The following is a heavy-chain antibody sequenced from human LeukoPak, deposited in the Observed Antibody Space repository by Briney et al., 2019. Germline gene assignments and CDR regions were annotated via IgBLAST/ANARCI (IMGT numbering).Heavy chain of an antibody. J-gene: IGHJ4*02. D-gene: IGHD7-27*01. Sequence: NPSQTLSLTCTVSGVSISSGDYYWSWIRQPPGKGLEWIGYTYYSGSTNYNPSLKSRVTISIDTSKNQFSLKLSSVTAADTAVYYCASGSNWDRFDYWGQGTLVTVSS. CDR1: GVSISSGDYY. CDR2: TYYSGST. CDR3: ASGSNWDRFDY. V-gene: IGHV4-30-4*01.